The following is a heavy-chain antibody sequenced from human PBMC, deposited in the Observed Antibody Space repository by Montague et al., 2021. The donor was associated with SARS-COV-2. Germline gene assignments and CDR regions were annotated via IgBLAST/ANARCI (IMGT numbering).Heavy chain of an antibody. CDR1: GDSISHFF. Sequence: SETLSLTCTVSGDSISHFFLSWIRQPAGKGLEWIGRVSPSGRTNYNPSLNSRVTMSVDTSKKQFSLRLSPVTAADTAVYYCARDVVAAPGTFDYWGQGTLVSVAS. J-gene: IGHJ4*02. V-gene: IGHV4-4*07. CDR2: VSPSGRT. D-gene: IGHD6-13*01. CDR3: ARDVVAAPGTFDY.